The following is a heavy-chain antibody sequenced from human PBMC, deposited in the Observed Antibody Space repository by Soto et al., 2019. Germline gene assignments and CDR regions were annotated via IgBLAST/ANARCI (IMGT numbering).Heavy chain of an antibody. D-gene: IGHD3-9*01. CDR3: ARAFDILTGSPFYFDY. V-gene: IGHV1-18*01. J-gene: IGHJ4*02. CDR2: ISAYNGNT. CDR1: GYTFTSYG. Sequence: GASVKVSCKASGYTFTSYGISWVRQAPGQGLEWMGWISAYNGNTNYAQKLQGRVTMTTDTSTSTAYMELRSLRSDDTAVYYCARAFDILTGSPFYFDYWGQGTLVTVYS.